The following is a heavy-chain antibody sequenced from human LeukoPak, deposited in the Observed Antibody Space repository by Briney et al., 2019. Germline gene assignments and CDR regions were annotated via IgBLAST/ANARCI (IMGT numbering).Heavy chain of an antibody. CDR1: GGSISSYY. D-gene: IGHD3-22*01. J-gene: IGHJ4*02. CDR2: IYYSGST. V-gene: IGHV4-59*01. CDR3: ARVYYYDSSGIYYFDY. Sequence: SQTLSLTCTVSGGSISSYYWSWIRQPTGKGLEWIGYIYYSGSTNYNPSLKSRVTISVDTSKNQFSLKLSSVTAADTAVYYCARVYYYDSSGIYYFDYWGQGTLVTVSS.